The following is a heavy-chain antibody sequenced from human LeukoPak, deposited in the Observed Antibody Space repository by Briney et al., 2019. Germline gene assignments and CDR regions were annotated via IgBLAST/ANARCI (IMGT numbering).Heavy chain of an antibody. V-gene: IGHV3-21*04. CDR1: GFTFSRYN. Sequence: GGSLRLSCAASGFTFSRYNMDWVRQAPGKGLEWVSSITSSSNYIYYADSVKGRFTISRDNAKNSLYLQMNSLRAEDTAVYYCARERNSWFDPWGQGTLVTVSS. J-gene: IGHJ5*02. CDR3: ARERNSWFDP. CDR2: ITSSSNYI.